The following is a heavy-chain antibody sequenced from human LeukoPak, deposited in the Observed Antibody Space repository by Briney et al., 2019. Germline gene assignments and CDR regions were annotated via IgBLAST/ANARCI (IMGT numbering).Heavy chain of an antibody. CDR1: GFTFSGYW. D-gene: IGHD4/OR15-4a*01. J-gene: IGHJ4*02. CDR2: IKHDGSED. Sequence: GGSLRLSCAASGFTFSGYWMTWVRQTPGKGLEWVANIKHDGSEDYFVDSVKGRFTISRDNAENSLHLQMSSLRAEDTAVYYCARSANYGGHAFFDYWGQGILAIVSS. V-gene: IGHV3-7*01. CDR3: ARSANYGGHAFFDY.